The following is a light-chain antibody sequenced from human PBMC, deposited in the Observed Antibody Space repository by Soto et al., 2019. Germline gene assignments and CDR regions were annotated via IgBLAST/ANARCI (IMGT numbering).Light chain of an antibody. CDR3: QQYHSSPPWT. V-gene: IGKV3-11*01. CDR2: DAS. Sequence: EIGLAQSPATLSLSPGERATLSCWASQSVSSYLAWYQQKPGQAPRLLIYDASNRATGIPARFSGSGSGTDFTLTISRLEPEAFAVSYCQQYHSSPPWTFGQGTKVDIK. CDR1: QSVSSY. J-gene: IGKJ1*01.